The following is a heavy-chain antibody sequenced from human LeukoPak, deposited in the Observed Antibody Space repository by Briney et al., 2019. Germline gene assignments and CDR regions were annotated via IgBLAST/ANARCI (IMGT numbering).Heavy chain of an antibody. V-gene: IGHV4-38-2*02. CDR1: SDSFSDYS. Sequence: SETLSLTCTVSSDSFSDYSWSWIRQPPGKRLEWIGTIHHGGTTYDNPSLKSRVAISVDTSKNQFSLKVKSVTAADTAVYYCARVFDTTMGPFDYWGQGTLVTVSS. CDR3: ARVFDTTMGPFDY. J-gene: IGHJ4*02. D-gene: IGHD5-18*01. CDR2: IHHGGTT.